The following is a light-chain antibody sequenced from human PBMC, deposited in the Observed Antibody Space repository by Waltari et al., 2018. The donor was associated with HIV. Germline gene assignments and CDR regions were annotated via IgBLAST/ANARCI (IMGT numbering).Light chain of an antibody. V-gene: IGLV2-8*01. J-gene: IGLJ3*02. CDR3: NSYAGSNNWV. CDR1: SSDVGGSKY. Sequence: QSALTPPPSASGPPGQSDTISCTGTSSDVGGSKYVSWYQQHPGKAPILRIYEVNKRPSGVPDRFSGSKSANTASLTVSGLQADDEADYYCNSYAGSNNWVFGGGTKLTVL. CDR2: EVN.